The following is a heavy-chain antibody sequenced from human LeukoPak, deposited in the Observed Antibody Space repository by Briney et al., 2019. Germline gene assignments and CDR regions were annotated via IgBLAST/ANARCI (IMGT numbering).Heavy chain of an antibody. J-gene: IGHJ4*02. CDR2: ISTYNGNT. D-gene: IGHD3-9*01. CDR3: ARAERGYDILTGYSKYYFDY. CDR1: GYTFTSYG. V-gene: IGHV1-18*01. Sequence: GASVKVSCKASGYTFTSYGIRWVRQAPGQGLEWMGLISTYNGNTNYAQKLQGRVTMTTDTSTSTAYMELRSLRSDDTAVYYCARAERGYDILTGYSKYYFDYWGQGTLVIVSS.